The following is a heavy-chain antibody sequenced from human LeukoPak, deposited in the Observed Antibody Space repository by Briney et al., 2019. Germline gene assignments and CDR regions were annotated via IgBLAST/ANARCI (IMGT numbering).Heavy chain of an antibody. Sequence: RTSETLSLTCTVSGGSISSYYWSWTRQPPGKGLEWIGYIYYSGSTNYNPSLKSRVTISVDTSKNQFSLNLSSVTAADTAVYYCARESTTAGGYNWFDPWGQGTLVTVSS. D-gene: IGHD4-11*01. J-gene: IGHJ5*02. CDR2: IYYSGST. CDR1: GGSISSYY. V-gene: IGHV4-59*01. CDR3: ARESTTAGGYNWFDP.